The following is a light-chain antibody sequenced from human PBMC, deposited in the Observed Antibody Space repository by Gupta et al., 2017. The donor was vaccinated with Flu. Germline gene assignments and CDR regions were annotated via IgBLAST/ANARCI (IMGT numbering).Light chain of an antibody. CDR3: QQYNNWPHLT. J-gene: IGKJ4*01. V-gene: IGKV3-15*01. CDR1: QSVSSN. Sequence: ELVMTQSPATLSVSPGERATLSCRASQSVSSNLAWYQQKPGQAPRLLIYGASTRATGIPARFSGSGSGTEFTLTISRLQSEDFAVYYCQQYNNWPHLTFGGGTKVEIK. CDR2: GAS.